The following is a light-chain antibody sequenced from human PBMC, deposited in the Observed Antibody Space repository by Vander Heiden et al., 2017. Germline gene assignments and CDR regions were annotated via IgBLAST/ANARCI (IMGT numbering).Light chain of an antibody. V-gene: IGKV1-6*01. CDR2: GAS. Sequence: PSSQSASVGDRASNSGRASQSIKNDLGWYQQKPGKAPKLLIYGASSLQSGVPSRFSGSGSGTDFTLTISSLQPEDFATYYCRQYYNYLWTFGQGTKVEIK. CDR1: QSIKND. J-gene: IGKJ1*01. CDR3: RQYYNYLWT.